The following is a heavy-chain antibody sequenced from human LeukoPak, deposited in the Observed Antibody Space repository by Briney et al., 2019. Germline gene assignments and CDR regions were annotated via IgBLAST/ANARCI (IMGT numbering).Heavy chain of an antibody. CDR1: GFTFDDYA. Sequence: PGGSLRLSCAASGFTFDDYAMHWVRQAPGKGLECVSLISGDGGSTYYADSVKGRFTISRDNSKNSLYLQMNSLRTEDTALYYCAKTVGYSYGVDFDYWGEGTLVTVSS. CDR2: ISGDGGST. D-gene: IGHD5-18*01. J-gene: IGHJ4*02. CDR3: AKTVGYSYGVDFDY. V-gene: IGHV3-43*02.